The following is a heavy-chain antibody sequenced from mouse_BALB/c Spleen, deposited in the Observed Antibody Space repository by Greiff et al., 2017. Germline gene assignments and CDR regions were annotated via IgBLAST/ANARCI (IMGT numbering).Heavy chain of an antibody. CDR3: TRSGTTVVARYFDV. CDR1: GYTFTDYE. D-gene: IGHD1-1*01. Sequence: QVQLKQSGAELVRPGASVTLSCKASGYTFTDYEMHWVKQTPVHGLEWIGAIDPETGGTAYNQKFKGKATLTADKSSSTAYMELRSLTSEDSAVYYCTRSGTTVVARYFDVWGAGTTVTVSS. J-gene: IGHJ1*01. CDR2: IDPETGGT. V-gene: IGHV1-15*01.